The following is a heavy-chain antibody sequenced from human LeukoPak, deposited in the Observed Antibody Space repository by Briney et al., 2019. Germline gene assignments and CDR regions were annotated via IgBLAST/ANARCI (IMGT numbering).Heavy chain of an antibody. V-gene: IGHV4-39*01. CDR3: AILGTGSS. D-gene: IGHD3-10*01. CDR2: IYYRGST. J-gene: IGHJ5*02. CDR1: GGYISSSTYY. Sequence: SETLSLTCTVSGGYISSSTYYWGWIRQPPGRGLEWIGTIYYRGSTYYNPSLKSRVTISVDTSNNQFSLRLSSVTAADTAVYYCAILGTGSSWGQGTLVTVSS.